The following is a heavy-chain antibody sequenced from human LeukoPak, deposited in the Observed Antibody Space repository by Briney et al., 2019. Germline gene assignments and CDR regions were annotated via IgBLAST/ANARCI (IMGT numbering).Heavy chain of an antibody. CDR3: ARYIAAADYYFDF. CDR2: IYSSGTT. CDR1: GDSFSSNY. J-gene: IGHJ4*02. V-gene: IGHV4-4*09. D-gene: IGHD6-13*01. Sequence: SETLSLTCTVSGDSFSSNYWSWIRQPPGKGLEWIGYIYSSGTTNYNPSLKSRVTISLDTSKNQFSLRLSSVIAADTAVYYCARYIAAADYYFDFWGQGTLVTVSS.